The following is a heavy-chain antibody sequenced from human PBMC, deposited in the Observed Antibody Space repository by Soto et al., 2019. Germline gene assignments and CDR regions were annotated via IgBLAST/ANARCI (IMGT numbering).Heavy chain of an antibody. CDR3: AGMPYTSGLRFDP. CDR2: IYQSGVT. D-gene: IGHD6-19*01. Sequence: TLSGTCKVSGDSCIISNFSWSWIRQPPGKALQWIGFIYQSGVTSYNPSLASRVSISLDRSNNQCSLKLKSVTAADTAVYFCAGMPYTSGLRFDPWGPGTLVTVYS. J-gene: IGHJ5*02. CDR1: GDSCIISNFS. V-gene: IGHV4-30-2*01.